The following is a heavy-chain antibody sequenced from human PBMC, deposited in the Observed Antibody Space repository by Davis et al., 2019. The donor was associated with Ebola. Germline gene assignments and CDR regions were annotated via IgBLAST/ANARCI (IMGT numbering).Heavy chain of an antibody. CDR3: ARAAGGDWYFDL. Sequence: APVKVSCKASGYTFTGYYIHWVRQAPGQGLEWMGWINPNSGGTNYAQKFQGRVTMTRDTSISTAYMELSRLRSDDTAVYYCARAAGGDWYFDLWGRGTLVTVSS. CDR1: GYTFTGYY. J-gene: IGHJ2*01. CDR2: INPNSGGT. V-gene: IGHV1-2*02. D-gene: IGHD4-23*01.